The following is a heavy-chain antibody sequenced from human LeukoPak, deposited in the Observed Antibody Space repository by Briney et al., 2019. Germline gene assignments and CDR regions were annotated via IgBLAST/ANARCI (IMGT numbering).Heavy chain of an antibody. CDR1: GYTFTSYG. V-gene: IGHV1-18*01. Sequence: GASVKVSCKASGYTFTSYGISWVRQAPGQGLEWMGWISAYNGNTNYAQKLQGRVTMTTETSTSTAYMELRSLRSDDTAVYYCARVAYCGGDCGGNWFDPWGQGTLVTVSS. CDR2: ISAYNGNT. CDR3: ARVAYCGGDCGGNWFDP. D-gene: IGHD2-21*02. J-gene: IGHJ5*02.